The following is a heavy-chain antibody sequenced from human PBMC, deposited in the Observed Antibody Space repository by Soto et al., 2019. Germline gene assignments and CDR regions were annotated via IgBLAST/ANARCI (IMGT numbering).Heavy chain of an antibody. CDR1: GGSIDSGGFA. V-gene: IGHV4-30-2*01. D-gene: IGHD3-16*01. CDR2: VTHSGTA. CDR3: ARMHWAQRSRDY. J-gene: IGHJ4*02. Sequence: SETLSLTCAVSGGSIDSGGFALSWIRQPPGKGLEWIGYVTHSGTAYSIPSLNGRLTLSVDSSQTQFSLKLTSVTAADSAFYYCARMHWAQRSRDYWGRGILVPFSS.